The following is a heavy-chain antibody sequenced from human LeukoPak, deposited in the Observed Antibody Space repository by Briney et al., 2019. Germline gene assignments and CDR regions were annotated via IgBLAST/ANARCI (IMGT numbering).Heavy chain of an antibody. D-gene: IGHD3-22*01. CDR1: ASTFSSYE. Sequence: GGSLRLSCAVSASTFSSYEMNWFRQAPGKGLEWVSAISGSGGSTYYADSVKGRFTISRDNSKNTLYLQMNSLRAEDTAVYYCAKVYDSRGDYFDYWGQGTLVTVSS. CDR2: ISGSGGST. J-gene: IGHJ4*02. V-gene: IGHV3-23*01. CDR3: AKVYDSRGDYFDY.